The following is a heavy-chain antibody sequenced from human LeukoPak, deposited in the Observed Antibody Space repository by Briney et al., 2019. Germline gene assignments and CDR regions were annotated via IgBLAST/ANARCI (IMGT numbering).Heavy chain of an antibody. D-gene: IGHD3-16*01. J-gene: IGHJ5*02. CDR2: FDPEDGET. Sequence: ASVKVSCKVSGYTLTELSMHWVRQAPGKGLEWMGSFDPEDGETIYAQKFQGRVTMTEDTSTDTAYMELSSLRSKDTAVYYCATRGMGDNWFDPWGQGTLVTVSS. V-gene: IGHV1-24*01. CDR3: ATRGMGDNWFDP. CDR1: GYTLTELS.